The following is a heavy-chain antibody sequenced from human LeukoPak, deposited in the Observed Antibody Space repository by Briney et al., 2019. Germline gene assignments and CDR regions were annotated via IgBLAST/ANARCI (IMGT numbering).Heavy chain of an antibody. D-gene: IGHD7-27*01. V-gene: IGHV3-7*01. CDR1: GFSFSR. Sequence: VGSLRLSCAASGFSFSRMSWVRQAPGKGLEWVANIGQDGSEYYYVDSVKGRFTISRDNAKNSLYLQMDSLRAEDTAVYYCARDPPPGASRFDIWGQGTLATVSS. CDR2: IGQDGSEY. CDR3: ARDPPPGASRFDI. J-gene: IGHJ4*02.